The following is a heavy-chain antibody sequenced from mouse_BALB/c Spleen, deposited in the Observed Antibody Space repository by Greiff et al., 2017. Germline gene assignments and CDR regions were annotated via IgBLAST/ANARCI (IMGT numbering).Heavy chain of an antibody. CDR2: IRNKANGYTT. V-gene: IGHV7-3*02. CDR3: ARDGIYYDYAMDY. D-gene: IGHD2-1*01. Sequence: EVQVVESGGGLVQPGGSLRLSCATSGFTFTDYYMSWVRQPPGKALEWLGFIRNKANGYTTEYSASVKGRFTISRDNSQSILYLQMNTLRAEDSATYYCARDGIYYDYAMDYWGQGTSVTVSS. CDR1: GFTFTDYY. J-gene: IGHJ4*01.